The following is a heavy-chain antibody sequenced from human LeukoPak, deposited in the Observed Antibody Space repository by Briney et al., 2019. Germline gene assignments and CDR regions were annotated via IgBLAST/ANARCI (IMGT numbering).Heavy chain of an antibody. V-gene: IGHV4-34*01. CDR1: GFTLSSYA. Sequence: GSLRLSCASSGFTLSSYAMSWIRQPPGKGLEWIGEINHSGSTNYNPSLKSRVTISVDTSKNQFSLKLSSVTAADTAVYYCARGVYDFWSGYSGHIWGQGTLVTVSS. CDR3: ARGVYDFWSGYSGHI. D-gene: IGHD3-3*01. J-gene: IGHJ4*02. CDR2: INHSGST.